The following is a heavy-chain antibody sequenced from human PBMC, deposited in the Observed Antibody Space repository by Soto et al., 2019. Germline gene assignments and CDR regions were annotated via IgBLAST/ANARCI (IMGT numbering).Heavy chain of an antibody. CDR2: ISGSGGST. V-gene: IGHV3-23*01. J-gene: IGHJ4*02. CDR1: GFTFSSYA. Sequence: EVPLLESGGGLVQPGGSLRLSCAASGFTFSSYAMSWVRQAPGKGLEWVSAISGSGGSTYYADSVKGRFTISRDNSKNTLYLQMNSLRAEDTAVYYCAKARADYYHSSGYSDYWGQGTLVTVSS. CDR3: AKARADYYHSSGYSDY. D-gene: IGHD3-22*01.